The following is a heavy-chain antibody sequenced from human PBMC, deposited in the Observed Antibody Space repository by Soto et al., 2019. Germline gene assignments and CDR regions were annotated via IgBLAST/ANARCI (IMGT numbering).Heavy chain of an antibody. D-gene: IGHD4-17*01. V-gene: IGHV1-18*01. CDR1: GYTFTSYG. CDR3: ARVSHDYGDYVENY. CDR2: ISAYNGNT. Sequence: ASVKVSCKASGYTFTSYGISWVRQAPGQGLEWMGWISAYNGNTNYAQKLQGRVTMTTDTSTSTAYMELRSLRSDDTAVYYCARVSHDYGDYVENYWGQGTLVTVSS. J-gene: IGHJ4*02.